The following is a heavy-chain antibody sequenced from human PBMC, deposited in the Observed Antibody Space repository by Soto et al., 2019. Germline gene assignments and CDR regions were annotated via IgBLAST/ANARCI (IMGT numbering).Heavy chain of an antibody. Sequence: SETLSLTCTVSGGSISNSYYYWGWIRQPPGKGLEWIGSIYYGGSTYYNPSLKSRVTVSVDTSKNQFSLKLSSVTAADTTVYYCVRQREGGPGDFDIWGQGKMVTV. J-gene: IGHJ3*02. CDR1: GGSISNSYYY. V-gene: IGHV4-39*01. CDR2: IYYGGST. CDR3: VRQREGGPGDFDI. D-gene: IGHD1-26*01.